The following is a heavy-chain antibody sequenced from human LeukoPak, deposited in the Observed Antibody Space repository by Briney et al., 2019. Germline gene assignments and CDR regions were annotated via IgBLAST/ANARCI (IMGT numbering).Heavy chain of an antibody. D-gene: IGHD3-16*01. J-gene: IGHJ4*02. Sequence: GGSLRLSCAASGFTFSSYAMTWVRQAPGKGLEWVSAISGSGGSTYFADSVKGRFTISRDNSKNTLYLQMNSLRAEDTAVYYCARDPPFGGLVDYWGQGTLVTVSS. CDR1: GFTFSSYA. V-gene: IGHV3-23*01. CDR3: ARDPPFGGLVDY. CDR2: ISGSGGST.